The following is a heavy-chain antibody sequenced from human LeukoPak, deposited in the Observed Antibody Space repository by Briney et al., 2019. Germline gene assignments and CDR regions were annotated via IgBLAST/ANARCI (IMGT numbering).Heavy chain of an antibody. V-gene: IGHV1-18*01. D-gene: IGHD7-27*01. CDR2: ISAYNGNT. CDR1: GYTFTSYG. CDR3: ARVLSVPSNGPTTGATHYYYYGMDV. Sequence: ASVKVSCKASGYTFTSYGISWVRQAPGQGLEWMGWISAYNGNTNYAQKLQGRVTMTTDTSASTAYMELRSLRSDDTAVYYCARVLSVPSNGPTTGATHYYYYGMDVWGQGTTVTVSS. J-gene: IGHJ6*02.